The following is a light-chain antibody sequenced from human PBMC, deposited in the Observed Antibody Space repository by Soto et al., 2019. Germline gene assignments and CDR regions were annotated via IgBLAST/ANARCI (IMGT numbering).Light chain of an antibody. V-gene: IGLV2-11*01. J-gene: IGLJ1*01. Sequence: QSALTQPRSVSGSPGQSVTISCTGTSSDVGGYNYVSWYQQHPGKAPKLMIYDVIKRPSGVPDRFSGSKSGNTASLTISGLQAEDDADYYCCSYAGSYPYVFGTGTKVTVL. CDR2: DVI. CDR3: CSYAGSYPYV. CDR1: SSDVGGYNY.